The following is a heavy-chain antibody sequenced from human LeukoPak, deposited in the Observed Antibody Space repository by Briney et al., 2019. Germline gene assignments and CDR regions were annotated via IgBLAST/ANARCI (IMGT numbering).Heavy chain of an antibody. CDR3: ARSGYSSGWYLHLVFDY. J-gene: IGHJ4*02. D-gene: IGHD6-19*01. CDR1: GYTFTSYA. V-gene: IGHV1-3*01. Sequence: ASVKASCKASGYTFTSYAMHWVRQAPGQRLEWMGWINAGNGNTKYSQKFQGRVTITRDTSASTAYMELSSLRSEDTAVYYCARSGYSSGWYLHLVFDYWGQGTLVTVSS. CDR2: INAGNGNT.